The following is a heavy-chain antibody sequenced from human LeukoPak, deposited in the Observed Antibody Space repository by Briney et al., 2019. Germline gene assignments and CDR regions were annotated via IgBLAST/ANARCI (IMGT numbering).Heavy chain of an antibody. Sequence: GGSLRLSCAASGFTFSSYAMHWVRQAPGKGLEWVAVISYDGSNKYYADSVKGRFTISRDNSKNTLYLQMNSLRAEDTAVYYCARDKLLTYYYGSGSFIFDYWGQGTLVTVSS. CDR3: ARDKLLTYYYGSGSFIFDY. CDR2: ISYDGSNK. CDR1: GFTFSSYA. J-gene: IGHJ4*02. V-gene: IGHV3-30*04. D-gene: IGHD3-10*01.